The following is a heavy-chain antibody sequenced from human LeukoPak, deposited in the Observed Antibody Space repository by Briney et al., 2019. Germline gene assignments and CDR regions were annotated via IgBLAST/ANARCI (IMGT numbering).Heavy chain of an antibody. V-gene: IGHV3-53*01. CDR1: GYAVSEDY. Sequence: GGSLTLSCTVTGYAVSEDYESWVRQAPGKGLEWVSVIYSGGSTYYADSVRGRFTISRDNSKNTLYLQMNSLRADDTAVYFCAIASGATRQIDYWGQGPQVTVSS. CDR3: AIASGATRQIDY. D-gene: IGHD1-26*01. J-gene: IGHJ4*02. CDR2: IYSGGST.